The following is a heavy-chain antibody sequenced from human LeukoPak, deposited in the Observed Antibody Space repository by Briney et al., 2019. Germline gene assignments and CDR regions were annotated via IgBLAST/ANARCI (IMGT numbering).Heavy chain of an antibody. D-gene: IGHD6-19*01. CDR3: TGIAVAGTYY. V-gene: IGHV3-21*01. CDR2: ISSSSSYI. J-gene: IGHJ4*02. Sequence: ETLSLTCTVSGGSISSSSYYWGWVRQAPGKGLEWVSSISSSSSYIYYADSVKGRFTISRDNAKNSLYLQMNSLRAEDTAVYYCTGIAVAGTYYWGQGTLVTVSS. CDR1: GGSISSSSYY.